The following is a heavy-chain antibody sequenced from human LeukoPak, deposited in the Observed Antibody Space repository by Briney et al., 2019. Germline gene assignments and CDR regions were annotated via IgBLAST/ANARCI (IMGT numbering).Heavy chain of an antibody. CDR2: INPNSGGT. CDR1: GYTFTSYD. V-gene: IGHV1-2*02. D-gene: IGHD3-22*01. J-gene: IGHJ4*02. Sequence: ASVKVSCKASGYTFTSYDINWVRQATGQGLEWMGWINPNSGGTNYAQKFQGRVTMTRDTSISTAYMELSRLRSDDTAVYYCARVAYYYDSSGSYFDYWGQGTLVTASS. CDR3: ARVAYYYDSSGSYFDY.